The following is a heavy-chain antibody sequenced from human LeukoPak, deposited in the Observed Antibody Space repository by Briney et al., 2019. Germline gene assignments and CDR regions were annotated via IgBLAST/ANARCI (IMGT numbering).Heavy chain of an antibody. CDR3: TGVSRSSWYDY. CDR2: IKSKTDGGTP. D-gene: IGHD6-13*01. CDR1: GFTFSNAW. J-gene: IGHJ4*02. V-gene: IGHV3-15*01. Sequence: PGGSLRPSCAASGFTFSNAWMSWVRQAPGKGLEWVGRIKSKTDGGTPDYAAPVKGRFTISRDDSKNTLYLQMNSLKTEDTAVYYCTGVSRSSWYDYWGQGTQVTVSS.